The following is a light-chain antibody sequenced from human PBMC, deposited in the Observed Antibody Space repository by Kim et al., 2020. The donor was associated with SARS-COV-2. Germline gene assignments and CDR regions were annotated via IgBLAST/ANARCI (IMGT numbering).Light chain of an antibody. CDR1: RSFLDRSDNKNY. Sequence: ATISCKSSRSFLDRSDNKNYLTWFQQKPGQPPKLLIYWASTRQSGVPDRFSGSGSGTDFTLTINGLQPEDVAVYYCQQFYDGPRAFGQGTKVDIK. CDR3: QQFYDGPRA. CDR2: WAS. J-gene: IGKJ1*01. V-gene: IGKV4-1*01.